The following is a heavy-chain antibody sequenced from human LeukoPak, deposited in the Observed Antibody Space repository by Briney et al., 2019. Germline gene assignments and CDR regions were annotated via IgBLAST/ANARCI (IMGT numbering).Heavy chain of an antibody. V-gene: IGHV3-48*03. CDR3: ARNIAVAGRRFDS. J-gene: IGHJ4*02. CDR2: ISSSGSTI. CDR1: GFTFSSYE. Sequence: GGSLRLSCAASGFTFSSYEMNWVRQAPGKGQEWDSYISSSGSTIYYADSVKGRFTISRDNAKNSLYLQMNSLRAEETAVYYCARNIAVAGRRFDSWGQGTLVTVSS. D-gene: IGHD6-13*01.